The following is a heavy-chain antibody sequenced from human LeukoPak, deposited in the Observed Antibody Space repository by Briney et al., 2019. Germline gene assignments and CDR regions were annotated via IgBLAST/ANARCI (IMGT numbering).Heavy chain of an antibody. D-gene: IGHD2-21*02. CDR2: ISSSGSTI. V-gene: IGHV3-11*01. CDR3: ARADIVVVTAIPQFFDY. J-gene: IGHJ4*02. Sequence: GGSLRLSCAASGFTFSDYYMSWIRQAPGKGLEWVSYISSSGSTIYYADSVKGRFTNSRDNAKNSLYLQMNSLRAEDTAVYYCARADIVVVTAIPQFFDYWGQGTLGTVSS. CDR1: GFTFSDYY.